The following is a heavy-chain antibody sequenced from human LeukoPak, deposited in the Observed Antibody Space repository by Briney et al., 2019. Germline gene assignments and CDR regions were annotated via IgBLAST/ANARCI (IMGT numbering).Heavy chain of an antibody. CDR3: ARDRVEMASDAFDI. D-gene: IGHD5-24*01. J-gene: IGHJ3*02. Sequence: SETLSLTCTVSGGSISSGSYYWSWIRQPAGKRLEWIGRIYTSGSTNYNPSLKSRVTISVDTSKNQFSLKLSSVTAADTAVYYCARDRVEMASDAFDIWGQGTMVTVSS. V-gene: IGHV4-61*02. CDR1: GGSISSGSYY. CDR2: IYTSGST.